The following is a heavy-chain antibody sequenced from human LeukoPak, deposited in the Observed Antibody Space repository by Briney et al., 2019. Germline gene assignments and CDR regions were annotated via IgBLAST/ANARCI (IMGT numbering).Heavy chain of an antibody. Sequence: ASVKVSCKASGYTFTSSDINWVRQATGQGLEWMGWMNPNSGNTGYAQKFQGRVTMTRNTTISTAYMELSSLRSEDTAVYYCARVTMVRGVFPWGQGTLVTVSS. CDR1: GYTFTSSD. V-gene: IGHV1-8*01. CDR2: MNPNSGNT. J-gene: IGHJ5*02. D-gene: IGHD3-10*01. CDR3: ARVTMVRGVFP.